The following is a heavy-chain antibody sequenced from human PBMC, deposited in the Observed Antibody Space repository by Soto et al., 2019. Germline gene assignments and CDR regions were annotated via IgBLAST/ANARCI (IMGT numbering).Heavy chain of an antibody. Sequence: ASVKVSCKVSGYTLTELSMYWVRQAPGKGLEWMGGFDPEDGETIYAQKFQGRVTMTEDTSTDTAYMELSSLRSEDTAVYYCATGLYCSGGSCYKVVRAFDIWGQGTMVTVSS. CDR1: GYTLTELS. J-gene: IGHJ3*02. CDR3: ATGLYCSGGSCYKVVRAFDI. CDR2: FDPEDGET. D-gene: IGHD2-15*01. V-gene: IGHV1-24*01.